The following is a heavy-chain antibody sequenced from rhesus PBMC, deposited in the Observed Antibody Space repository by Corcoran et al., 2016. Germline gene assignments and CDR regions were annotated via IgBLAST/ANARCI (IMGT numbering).Heavy chain of an antibody. CDR2: ISGSVGST. CDR3: ARYSGRYYRDD. CDR1: GGSISNNS. V-gene: IGHV4-173*01. Sequence: QLQLQESGPGLVKPSETLSLTCTVSGGSISNNSWSWIRQPPGKALEWIGRISGSVGSTDYKPSLKCRVTISTGTSKNKFSLKLNSLTAADTAIYYCARYSGRYYRDDWVQCVLVTVSS. D-gene: IGHD3-16*01. J-gene: IGHJ4*01.